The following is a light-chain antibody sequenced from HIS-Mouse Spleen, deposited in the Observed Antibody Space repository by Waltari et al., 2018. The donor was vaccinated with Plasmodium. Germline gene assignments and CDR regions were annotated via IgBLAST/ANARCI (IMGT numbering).Light chain of an antibody. J-gene: IGLJ1*01. CDR1: SSDVGGYNY. V-gene: IGLV2-11*01. Sequence: QSALTQPRSVSGSPGPSVPISCTGTSSDVGGYNYVSWYQQHPGKAPKLMIYDVSKRPSGVPVRFSGSKSGNTASLTISGLQAEDEADYYCCSYAGSYTYVFGTGTKVTVL. CDR3: CSYAGSYTYV. CDR2: DVS.